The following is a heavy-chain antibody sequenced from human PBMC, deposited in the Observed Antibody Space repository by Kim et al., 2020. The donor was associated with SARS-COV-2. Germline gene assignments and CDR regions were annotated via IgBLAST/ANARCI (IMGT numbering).Heavy chain of an antibody. Sequence: SETLSLTCAVYGGSFSGYYWSWIRQPPGKGLEWIGEINHSGSTNYNPSLKSRVNISVDTSKNQFSLKLSSVTAADSAVYYCASPSPSGDEYDYGMAVWG. CDR1: GGSFSGYY. D-gene: IGHD2-21*02. J-gene: IGHJ6*02. V-gene: IGHV4-34*01. CDR3: ASPSPSGDEYDYGMAV. CDR2: INHSGST.